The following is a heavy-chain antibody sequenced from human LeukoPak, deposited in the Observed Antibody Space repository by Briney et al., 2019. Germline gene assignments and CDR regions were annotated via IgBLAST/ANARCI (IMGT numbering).Heavy chain of an antibody. CDR1: GYTFTGYY. V-gene: IGHV1-2*02. CDR3: ARGGGLAAAGTRFDY. D-gene: IGHD6-13*01. J-gene: IGHJ4*02. CDR2: IDPNGGGT. Sequence: GAPVKVSCKASGYTFTGYYMHWVRQAPGQGLEWMGWIDPNGGGTKYAQKFQGRVTMARDTSISTAYMELSRLTSDDTAVYYCARGGGLAAAGTRFDYWGQGTLVTVSS.